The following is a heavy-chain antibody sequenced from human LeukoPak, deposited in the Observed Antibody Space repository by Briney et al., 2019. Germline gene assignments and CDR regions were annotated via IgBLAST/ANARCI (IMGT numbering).Heavy chain of an antibody. D-gene: IGHD3-22*01. V-gene: IGHV3-33*08. Sequence: GGSLRLSCAASGFTFSGYAMNWVRQAPGKGLEWVAVIWYDGSNKYYADSVKGRFTISRDNSKNTLYPQMNSLRAEDTAVYYCARGGYYYDSSGYYYLDYWGQGTLVTVSS. J-gene: IGHJ4*02. CDR2: IWYDGSNK. CDR3: ARGGYYYDSSGYYYLDY. CDR1: GFTFSGYA.